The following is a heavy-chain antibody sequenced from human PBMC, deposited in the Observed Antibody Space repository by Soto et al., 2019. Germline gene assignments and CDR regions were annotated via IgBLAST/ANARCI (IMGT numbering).Heavy chain of an antibody. Sequence: GASVKVSCKVSGYIFTSYYLHWVRQAPGQGLEWMGWINPFDGSRMFAQSFQGRVTFTRDTSTSTVYMELSGLRSDDTAVYYCSRVDPGETSPFDHWGQGTLVTVSS. D-gene: IGHD3-10*01. CDR3: SRVDPGETSPFDH. CDR2: INPFDGSR. V-gene: IGHV1-46*03. CDR1: GYIFTSYY. J-gene: IGHJ4*02.